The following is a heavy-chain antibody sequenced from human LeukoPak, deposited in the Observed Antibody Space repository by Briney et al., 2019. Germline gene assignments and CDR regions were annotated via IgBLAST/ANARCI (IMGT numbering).Heavy chain of an antibody. Sequence: PSGTLSLTCAVSGYSISSGYYWGWIRQPPGEVLELIGISYHGGGTYYNQSVKSRVTISGDKSKNQFSLKLRSVPAAHTAVYYCERSKTIFGVVSPWGQGTLVTVSS. CDR3: ERSKTIFGVVSP. J-gene: IGHJ5*02. CDR1: GYSISSGYY. V-gene: IGHV4-38-2*01. CDR2: SYHGGGT. D-gene: IGHD3-3*01.